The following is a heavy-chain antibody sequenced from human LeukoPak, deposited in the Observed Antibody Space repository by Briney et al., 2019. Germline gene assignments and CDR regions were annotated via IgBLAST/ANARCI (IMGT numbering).Heavy chain of an antibody. Sequence: GGSLRLPCAASGFTFSDYYMSWVRQAPGKGLEWVSYISSSGSTIYYADSVKGRFTISRDNSKNTLYLQMNSLRAEDTAVYYCASALGDYYYYMDVWGKGTTVTISS. J-gene: IGHJ6*03. D-gene: IGHD3-16*01. CDR1: GFTFSDYY. V-gene: IGHV3-11*01. CDR3: ASALGDYYYYMDV. CDR2: ISSSGSTI.